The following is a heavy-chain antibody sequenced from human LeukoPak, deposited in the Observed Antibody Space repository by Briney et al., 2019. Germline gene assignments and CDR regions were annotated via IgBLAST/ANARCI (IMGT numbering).Heavy chain of an antibody. D-gene: IGHD6-13*01. V-gene: IGHV1-8*01. CDR3: AREYSSSWYVLDP. J-gene: IGHJ5*02. Sequence: GASVKVSCKASGYTFTSYDINWARQATGQGLEWMGWMNPNSGNTGYAQKFQGRVTMTRNTSISTAYMELSSLRSEDTAVYYCAREYSSSWYVLDPWGQGTLVTVSS. CDR1: GYTFTSYD. CDR2: MNPNSGNT.